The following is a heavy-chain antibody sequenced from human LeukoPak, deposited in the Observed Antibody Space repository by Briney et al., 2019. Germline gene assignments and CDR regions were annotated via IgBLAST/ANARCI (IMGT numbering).Heavy chain of an antibody. J-gene: IGHJ6*04. Sequence: ASVTVSFTASGYTFTSYGISWVRQAPGQGREWMGWISAYNGNTNYTRKLQGRVTMTTDTSTSTAYMELRSLRSDDTAVYYCAREGMVRGVTPNYYYYYGMDVWGKGTTVTVSS. CDR3: AREGMVRGVTPNYYYYYGMDV. CDR2: ISAYNGNT. CDR1: GYTFTSYG. D-gene: IGHD3-10*01. V-gene: IGHV1-18*01.